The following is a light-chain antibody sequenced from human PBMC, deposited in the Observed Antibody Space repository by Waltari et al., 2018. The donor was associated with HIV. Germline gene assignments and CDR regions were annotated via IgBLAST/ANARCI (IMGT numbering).Light chain of an antibody. CDR3: QQYNNWPPST. J-gene: IGKJ1*01. CDR1: QSVSSNY. CDR2: AAS. Sequence: EIVLTQSPDTLSLSPGDRATLSCRASQSVSSNYLAWYQQKPGQAPRLLIYAASRRATGIPDRFSGSGSGTDFTLTISSLQSEDFAVYYCQQYNNWPPSTFGQGTKVEIK. V-gene: IGKV3-20*01.